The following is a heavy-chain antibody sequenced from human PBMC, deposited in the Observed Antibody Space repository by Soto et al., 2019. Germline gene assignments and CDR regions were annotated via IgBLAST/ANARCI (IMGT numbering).Heavy chain of an antibody. CDR3: ARDSIAARPGYYYYGMDV. D-gene: IGHD6-6*01. CDR1: GSAVTNHH. CDR2: ISAYNGNT. Sequence: GASVKVSCKASGSAVTNHHVHWVRQAPGQGLEWMGWISAYNGNTNYAQKLQGRVTMTTDTSTSTAYMELRSLRSDDTAVYYCARDSIAARPGYYYYGMDVWGQGTTVTVSS. V-gene: IGHV1-18*04. J-gene: IGHJ6*02.